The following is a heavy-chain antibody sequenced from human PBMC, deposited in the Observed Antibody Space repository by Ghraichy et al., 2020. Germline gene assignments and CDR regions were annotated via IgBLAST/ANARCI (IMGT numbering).Heavy chain of an antibody. D-gene: IGHD2-15*01. V-gene: IGHV3-43*01. CDR2: INWDGSKT. Sequence: GESLNISCAASGFKFDDYMMHWVRQAPGKGLEWVSVINWDGSKTYFADSVKGRFIISSDNSRNSLYLQMNSLKTDDTPLYFCAKGGGGGTPFAHWGQGTLVTVSS. CDR1: GFKFDDYM. J-gene: IGHJ4*02. CDR3: AKGGGGGTPFAH.